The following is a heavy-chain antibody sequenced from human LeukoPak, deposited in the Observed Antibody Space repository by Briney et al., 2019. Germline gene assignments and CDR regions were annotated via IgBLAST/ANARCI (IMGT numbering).Heavy chain of an antibody. CDR3: ARDIYSSSWYAYGSFDL. J-gene: IGHJ5*02. Sequence: PGGSLRLSCAASGFTFSSYSMNWVRQAPGKGLEWVSYISGSSSPIYYADSVKGRFTISRDNSKNTLYLQMDSLRAEDTAMYYCARDIYSSSWYAYGSFDLWGQGTLVTVSS. CDR2: ISGSSSPI. CDR1: GFTFSSYS. D-gene: IGHD6-13*01. V-gene: IGHV3-48*01.